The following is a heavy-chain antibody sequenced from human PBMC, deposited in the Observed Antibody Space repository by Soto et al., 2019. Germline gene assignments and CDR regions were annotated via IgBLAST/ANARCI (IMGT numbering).Heavy chain of an antibody. CDR2: ISWTSGRI. V-gene: IGHV3-9*01. CDR3: AKDKWELSYYFDH. D-gene: IGHD1-26*01. J-gene: IGHJ4*02. Sequence: EVQLVESGGGLVQPGRSLRLSCAASGFTFDDYAMHWVRQAPGKGLEWVSIISWTSGRIGYADSVKGRFTISSDNAKNSLYLQMNSLRAEDTALYYCAKDKWELSYYFDHWGQGTLVTVSS. CDR1: GFTFDDYA.